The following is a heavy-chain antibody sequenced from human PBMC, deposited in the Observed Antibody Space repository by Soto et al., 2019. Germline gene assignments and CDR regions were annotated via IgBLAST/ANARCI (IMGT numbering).Heavy chain of an antibody. D-gene: IGHD3-3*01. V-gene: IGHV4-30-4*01. Sequence: SETLSLTCTVSGGSISSGDYYWSWIRQPPGKGLEWIGYIYYSGSTYYNPSLKSRVTISVDTSKNQFSLKLSSVTAADTAVYYCARELTSRSSLDYWGQGTLVTVSS. CDR3: ARELTSRSSLDY. J-gene: IGHJ4*02. CDR2: IYYSGST. CDR1: GGSISSGDYY.